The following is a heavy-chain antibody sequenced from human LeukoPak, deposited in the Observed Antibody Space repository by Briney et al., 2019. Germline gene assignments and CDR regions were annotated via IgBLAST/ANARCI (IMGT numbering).Heavy chain of an antibody. CDR3: TTGVWNYLDRFDY. J-gene: IGHJ4*02. CDR2: IKSKTDGGTT. D-gene: IGHD1-7*01. V-gene: IGHV3-15*01. CDR1: GFTFSNAW. Sequence: GGSLRLSCAASGFTFSNAWMSWVRQAPGKGLEWVGRIKSKTDGGTTDYAAPVKGRFTISRDDSKNTLYLQMNSLETEDTAVYYCTTGVWNYLDRFDYWGQGTLVTVSS.